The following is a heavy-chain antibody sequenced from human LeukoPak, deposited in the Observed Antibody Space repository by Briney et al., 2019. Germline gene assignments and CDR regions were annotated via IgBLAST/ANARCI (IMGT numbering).Heavy chain of an antibody. D-gene: IGHD6-13*01. J-gene: IGHJ5*01. CDR2: IKQDGSEK. V-gene: IGHV3-7*01. CDR3: ARDQLYSRSWHDS. CDR1: GFTFSSYW. Sequence: PGGSLRLSCATSGFTFSSYWRSWLRQAPGKGLEWVANIKQDGSEKYYVDSVKGRFTISRDNAKNSLFLQMNSLRAEDTAVYYCARDQLYSRSWHDSWGQGTLVTVSS.